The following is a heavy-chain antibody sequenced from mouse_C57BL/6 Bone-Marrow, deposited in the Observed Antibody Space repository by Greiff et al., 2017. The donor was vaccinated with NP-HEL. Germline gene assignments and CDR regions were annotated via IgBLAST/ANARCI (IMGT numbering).Heavy chain of an antibody. D-gene: IGHD2-3*01. CDR1: GLPITSGYY. CDR3: AGDYDGYWYFDV. J-gene: IGHJ1*03. Sequence: QVQLKQSGPGLVKPSQSLFLTCSITGLPITSGYYWIWIRQSPGKPLEWMGYITHSGETFYNPSLQSPISITRETSKNQFFLQLNSVTTEDTAMYYCAGDYDGYWYFDVWGTGTTVTVSS. CDR2: ITHSGET. V-gene: IGHV12-3*01.